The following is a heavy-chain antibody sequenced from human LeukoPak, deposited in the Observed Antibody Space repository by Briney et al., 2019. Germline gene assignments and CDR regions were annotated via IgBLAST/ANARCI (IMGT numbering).Heavy chain of an antibody. Sequence: GGSLRLSCAASGFIFNIFAMHWVRQAPGKGLEWVAVISYDGSNKYYADSVKGRFTISRDNSKNTLYLQMNSLRAEDTAVYYCAKSGGVTTTLGYWGQGTLVTVSS. J-gene: IGHJ4*02. CDR1: GFIFNIFA. CDR3: AKSGGVTTTLGY. D-gene: IGHD4-17*01. V-gene: IGHV3-30*04. CDR2: ISYDGSNK.